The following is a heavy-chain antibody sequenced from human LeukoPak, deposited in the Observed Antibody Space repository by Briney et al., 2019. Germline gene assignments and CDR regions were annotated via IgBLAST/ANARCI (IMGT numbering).Heavy chain of an antibody. CDR1: GYTFTSYG. CDR3: ALIVVVPAAMNYYYYYGMDV. V-gene: IGHV1-18*01. CDR2: ISAYNGNT. J-gene: IGHJ6*02. Sequence: ASVKVSCKASGYTFTSYGISWVRQAPGQGLEWMGWISAYNGNTNYAQKLQGRVTMTTDTSTSTAYMELRSLRSDDTAVYYCALIVVVPAAMNYYYYYGMDVWGQGTTVTASS. D-gene: IGHD2-2*01.